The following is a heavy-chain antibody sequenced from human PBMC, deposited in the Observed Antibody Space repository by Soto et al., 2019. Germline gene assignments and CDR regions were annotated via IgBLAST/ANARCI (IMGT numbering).Heavy chain of an antibody. CDR1: GYSFTSYW. Sequence: GESLKISCKGSGYSFTSYWIGWVRQMPGKGLEWMGIIYPGDSDTRYSPSFQGQVTISADKSISTAYLQWSSLKASDTAMYYCARSELLWFGELSGGWFDPWGQGTLVTVSS. J-gene: IGHJ5*02. V-gene: IGHV5-51*01. D-gene: IGHD3-10*01. CDR2: IYPGDSDT. CDR3: ARSELLWFGELSGGWFDP.